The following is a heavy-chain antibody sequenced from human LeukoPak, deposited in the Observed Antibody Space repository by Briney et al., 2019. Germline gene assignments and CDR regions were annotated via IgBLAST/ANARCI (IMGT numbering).Heavy chain of an antibody. CDR2: ISSSSSYI. V-gene: IGHV3-21*01. D-gene: IGHD5-12*01. CDR3: ARGGPYDSYYFDY. J-gene: IGHJ4*02. CDR1: GFTFSRHS. Sequence: GGSLRLSCAASGFTFSRHSMNWVRQAPGKGLDCVSSISSSSSYIYHADSVKGRFTISRDSAKNSLFLQMNSLRAEDTAVYYCARGGPYDSYYFDYWGQGTLVTVSS.